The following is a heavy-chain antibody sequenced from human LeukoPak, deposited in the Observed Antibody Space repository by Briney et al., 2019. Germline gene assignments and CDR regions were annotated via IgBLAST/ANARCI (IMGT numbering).Heavy chain of an antibody. V-gene: IGHV4-34*01. J-gene: IGHJ5*02. CDR1: GGSFSGYY. CDR3: ARGRIAGWP. CDR2: INHSGGT. D-gene: IGHD6-13*01. Sequence: ASETLSLTCAVYGGSFSGYYWSWIRQPPGKGLEWIGEINHSGGTNHNPSLKSRVTISVDTSKNQFSLKLSSVTAADTAVYYCARGRIAGWPWGQGTLVTVSS.